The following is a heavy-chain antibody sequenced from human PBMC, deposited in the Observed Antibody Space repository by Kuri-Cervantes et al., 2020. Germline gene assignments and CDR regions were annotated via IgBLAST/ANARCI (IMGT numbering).Heavy chain of an antibody. CDR3: ARDGRSGSYPRGFFDC. D-gene: IGHD1-26*01. CDR1: GFTFDDYA. CDR2: ISWNSGSI. Sequence: LSLTCAASGFTFDDYAMHWVRQAPGKGLEWVSGISWNSGSIGYADSVKGRFTISRDNAKNSLYLQMNSLRAEDTALYYCARDGRSGSYPRGFFDCWGQGTLVTVSS. J-gene: IGHJ4*02. V-gene: IGHV3-9*01.